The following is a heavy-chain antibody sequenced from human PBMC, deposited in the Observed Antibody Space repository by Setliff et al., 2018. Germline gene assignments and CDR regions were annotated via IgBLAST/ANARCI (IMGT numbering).Heavy chain of an antibody. CDR2: INYSGNT. J-gene: IGHJ2*01. CDR3: ARIPFYYDSSGHYYDLNWYFDL. Sequence: SETLSLTCTISGVSINNYYWSWIRQPPGKGLEWIGYINYSGNTNYNPSLRSRVTISVDTSKNQFSLKLTSVTAADTAVYFCARIPFYYDSSGHYYDLNWYFDLWGRGALVTVSS. V-gene: IGHV4-59*08. D-gene: IGHD3-22*01. CDR1: GVSINNYY.